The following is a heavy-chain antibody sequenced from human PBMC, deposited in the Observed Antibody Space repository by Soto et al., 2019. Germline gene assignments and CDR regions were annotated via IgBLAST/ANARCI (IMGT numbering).Heavy chain of an antibody. J-gene: IGHJ4*02. D-gene: IGHD2-21*01. CDR3: ARHISVPRTRGFDY. CDR2: IYHSRTT. V-gene: IGHV4-4*02. Sequence: QVQLQESGPGLVKPSGTLSLTCAVSGGSISTNWWSWVRQPPGKGLAWIGEIYHSRTTNYNPCLRRRVTISIDKSKNQLSLDLTSVTAADTAVYYCARHISVPRTRGFDYWGQGTLVTVSS. CDR1: GGSISTNW.